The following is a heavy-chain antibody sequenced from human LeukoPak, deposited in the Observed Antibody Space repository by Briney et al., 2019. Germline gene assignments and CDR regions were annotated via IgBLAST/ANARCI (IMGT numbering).Heavy chain of an antibody. V-gene: IGHV1-18*01. J-gene: IGHJ4*02. CDR1: GYTFTSYG. CDR3: ARDPVPPYSSSWSSPTDRGRRPTIDY. Sequence: GASVKVSCKASGYTFTSYGISWVRQAPGQGLEWMGWISAYNGNTNYAQKLQGRVTMTTDTSTSTAYVELRSLRSDDTAVYYCARDPVPPYSSSWSSPTDRGRRPTIDYWGQGTLVTVSS. D-gene: IGHD6-13*01. CDR2: ISAYNGNT.